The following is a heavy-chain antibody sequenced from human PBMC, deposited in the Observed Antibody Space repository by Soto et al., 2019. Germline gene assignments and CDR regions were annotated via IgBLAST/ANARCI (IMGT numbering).Heavy chain of an antibody. CDR2: ISAYNGNT. CDR1: GYTFTSYG. CDR3: ARHSLVGARTYFDY. V-gene: IGHV1-18*04. J-gene: IGHJ4*02. D-gene: IGHD1-26*01. Sequence: SLKVSCKASGYTFTSYGISWVRQVPGQGLEWMGWISAYNGNTNYAQKLQGRVTMTTDASTSTAYMELRSLRSDDTAVYYCARHSLVGARTYFDYWGQGTMVTVSS.